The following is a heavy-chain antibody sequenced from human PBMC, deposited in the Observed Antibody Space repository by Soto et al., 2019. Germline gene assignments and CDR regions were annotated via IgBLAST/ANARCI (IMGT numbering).Heavy chain of an antibody. CDR3: ARDSDYYYDSSGYSQGRGYYYYYGMDV. D-gene: IGHD3-22*01. CDR1: GGSISSSSYY. CDR2: IYYSGST. J-gene: IGHJ6*02. Sequence: SETLSLTCSVSGGSISSSSYYWSWIRQPPGKGLEWIGYIYYSGSTNYNPSLKSRVTISVDTSKNQFSLKLSSVTAADTAVYYCARDSDYYYDSSGYSQGRGYYYYYGMDVWGQGTTVTVSS. V-gene: IGHV4-61*01.